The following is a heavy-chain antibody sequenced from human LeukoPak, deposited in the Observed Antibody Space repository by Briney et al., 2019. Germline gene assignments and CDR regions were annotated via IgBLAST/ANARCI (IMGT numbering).Heavy chain of an antibody. V-gene: IGHV4-34*01. CDR3: ARGRSQAAAANYYYYGMDV. J-gene: IGHJ6*02. D-gene: IGHD6-13*01. CDR2: ISHSGST. Sequence: GSLRLSCAASGLTVGTTYMSWVRQPPGKGLEWIGEISHSGSTNYNPSLKSRVTISVDTSKNQFSLKLSSVTAADTAVYYCARGRSQAAAANYYYYGMDVWGQGTTVTVSS. CDR1: GLTVGTTY.